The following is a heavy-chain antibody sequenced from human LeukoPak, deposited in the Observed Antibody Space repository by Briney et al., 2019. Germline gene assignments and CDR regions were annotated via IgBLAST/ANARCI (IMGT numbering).Heavy chain of an antibody. Sequence: GGSLRLSCAASGFTFSSYWMSWVRQAPGKGLEWVANIKQDGSEKYYVDSVKGRFTISRDNAKNSLYLQMNSLRAEDTAVYYYARGMSTVYYYFDYWGQGTLVTVSS. J-gene: IGHJ4*02. D-gene: IGHD3-10*01. CDR3: ARGMSTVYYYFDY. CDR2: IKQDGSEK. CDR1: GFTFSSYW. V-gene: IGHV3-7*01.